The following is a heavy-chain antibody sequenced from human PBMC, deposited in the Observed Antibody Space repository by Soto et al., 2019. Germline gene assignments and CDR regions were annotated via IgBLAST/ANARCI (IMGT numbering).Heavy chain of an antibody. D-gene: IGHD3-10*01. Sequence: NPSETLSLTCTVSGGSISSSSYYWGWIRQPPGKGLEWIGSIYYSGSTYYNPSLKSRVTISVDTSKNQFSLKLSSVTAADTAVYYCARPQLWFGEFSNWFDPWGQGTLVTVSS. V-gene: IGHV4-39*01. CDR1: GGSISSSSYY. CDR2: IYYSGST. CDR3: ARPQLWFGEFSNWFDP. J-gene: IGHJ5*02.